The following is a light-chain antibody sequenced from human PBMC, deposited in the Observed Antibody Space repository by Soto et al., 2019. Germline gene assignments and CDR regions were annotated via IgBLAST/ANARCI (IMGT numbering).Light chain of an antibody. Sequence: EIVMTQSPVTLSVSPGERATLSCRASHDIRSDLAWYQQKPGQAPRLLMYGASIRATGIPARFSGSGSGTDFTLTISSLQSEDLAVYYCQQYINWTFGQGTKLEFK. CDR2: GAS. CDR3: QQYINWT. J-gene: IGKJ1*01. V-gene: IGKV3-15*01. CDR1: HDIRSD.